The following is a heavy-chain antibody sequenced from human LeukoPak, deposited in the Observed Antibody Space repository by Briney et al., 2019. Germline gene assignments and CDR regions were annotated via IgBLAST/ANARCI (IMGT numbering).Heavy chain of an antibody. CDR3: ARGEGIVVVPAALTLFDP. D-gene: IGHD2-2*01. CDR1: GYTFTSYG. V-gene: IGHV1-18*01. Sequence: ASVKVSCKASGYTFTSYGISWVRQAPGQGLEWMGWISAYNGNTNYAQKLQGRVTMTTDTSTSTAYMELRSLRSDDTAAYYCARGEGIVVVPAALTLFDPWGQGTLVTVSS. CDR2: ISAYNGNT. J-gene: IGHJ5*02.